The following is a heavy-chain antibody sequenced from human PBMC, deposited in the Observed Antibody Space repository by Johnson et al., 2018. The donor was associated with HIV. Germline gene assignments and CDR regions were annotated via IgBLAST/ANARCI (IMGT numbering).Heavy chain of an antibody. D-gene: IGHD1-14*01. CDR2: ISYDGSDK. CDR1: GFTFNSYA. V-gene: IGHV3-30*04. J-gene: IGHJ3*01. CDR3: ARGRISQAYKGYFDYAFEL. Sequence: QVQLVESGGGVVQAGRSLRLSCAASGFTFNSYATHWVRQAPGKGLEWVAVISYDGSDKYYADSVKGRFTISRDNSKKTLYMQMNSLRAEDTAVYYCARGRISQAYKGYFDYAFELWGQGTIVTVSS.